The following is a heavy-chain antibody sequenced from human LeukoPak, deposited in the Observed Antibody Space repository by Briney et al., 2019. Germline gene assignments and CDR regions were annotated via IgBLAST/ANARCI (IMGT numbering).Heavy chain of an antibody. CDR2: IYYSGST. D-gene: IGHD3-9*01. CDR3: ATLRYFDWFYYYYMDV. V-gene: IGHV4-39*07. Sequence: PSETLSLTCTVSGGSISSSSYYWGWIRQPPGKGLEWIGSIYYSGSTYYNPSLKSRVTISVDTSKNQFSLKLSSVTAADTAVYYCATLRYFDWFYYYYMDVWGRGTTVTVSS. J-gene: IGHJ6*03. CDR1: GGSISSSSYY.